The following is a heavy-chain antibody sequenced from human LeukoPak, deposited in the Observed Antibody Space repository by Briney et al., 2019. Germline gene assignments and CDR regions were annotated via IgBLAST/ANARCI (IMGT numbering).Heavy chain of an antibody. CDR1: GGSISSGGYY. Sequence: PSQTLSLTCTVSGGSISSGGYYWSWIRQPPGKGLEWIGYIYHSGSTYYNPSLKSRVTISVDMSKNQFSLKLSSVTAADTAVYYCATGDGGSRVYFDYWGQGTLVTVSS. D-gene: IGHD1-26*01. V-gene: IGHV4-30-2*01. J-gene: IGHJ4*02. CDR2: IYHSGST. CDR3: ATGDGGSRVYFDY.